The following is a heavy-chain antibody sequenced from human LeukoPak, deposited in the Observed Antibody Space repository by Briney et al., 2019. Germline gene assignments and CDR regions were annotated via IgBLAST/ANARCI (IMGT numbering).Heavy chain of an antibody. CDR1: GFTFSSYA. D-gene: IGHD2-2*01. CDR2: ISYDGSNK. V-gene: IGHV3-30*01. CDR3: ARAWSTSCYDY. Sequence: GGSLRLSCAASGFTFSSYAMHWVRQAPGKGLEWVAVISYDGSNKYYADSVKGRFTISRDNSKNTLYLQMNSLRAEDTAVYYCARAWSTSCYDYWAREPWSPSPQ. J-gene: IGHJ4*02.